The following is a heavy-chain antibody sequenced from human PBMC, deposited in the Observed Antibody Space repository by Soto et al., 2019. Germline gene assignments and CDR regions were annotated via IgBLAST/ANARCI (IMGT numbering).Heavy chain of an antibody. J-gene: IGHJ4*02. CDR3: ATTLIRGVITTYFDY. Sequence: QVQLVESGGGVVQPGRSLRLSCADSGFTFSSYVIHWVRQAPGKGLDWVAVISHDGSDKYYADSVKGRFTISRDNSKNTLYLQMNSLRAEDTAVYYCATTLIRGVITTYFDYWGQGTLLTVSS. V-gene: IGHV3-30-3*01. CDR1: GFTFSSYV. D-gene: IGHD3-10*01. CDR2: ISHDGSDK.